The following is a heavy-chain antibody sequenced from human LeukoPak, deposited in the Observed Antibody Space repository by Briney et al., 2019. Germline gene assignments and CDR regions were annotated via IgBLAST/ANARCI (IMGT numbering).Heavy chain of an antibody. J-gene: IGHJ6*03. CDR3: ARRAAEGWFGDYYYYMDV. Sequence: SETLSLTCTVSAGSVISGFYSWGWIRQPPGKGLEWIGTIYSNGSTYYTPSLKSRVTISVDTSKNQFSLKLSSVTAADTAVYYCARRAAEGWFGDYYYYMDVWGKGTTVTISS. V-gene: IGHV4-39*07. CDR1: AGSVISGFYS. CDR2: IYSNGST. D-gene: IGHD3-10*01.